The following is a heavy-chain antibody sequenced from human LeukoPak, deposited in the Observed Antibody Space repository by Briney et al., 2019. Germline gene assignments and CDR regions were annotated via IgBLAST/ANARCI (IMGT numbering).Heavy chain of an antibody. CDR2: INHSGST. CDR1: GGSLSGYY. J-gene: IGHJ4*02. D-gene: IGHD6-19*01. Sequence: SETLSLTCAVYGGSLSGYYCSWIRQPPARGVEWIGDINHSGSTNYNPSLKSRDTISLVTANNHLCLKLSSVTAGDTAVYYCARGAWLVVYGYFDYWGQGTLVTVPS. V-gene: IGHV4-34*01. CDR3: ARGAWLVVYGYFDY.